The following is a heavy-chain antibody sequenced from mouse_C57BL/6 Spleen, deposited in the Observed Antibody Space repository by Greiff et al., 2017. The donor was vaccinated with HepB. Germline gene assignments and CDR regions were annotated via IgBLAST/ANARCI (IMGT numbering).Heavy chain of an antibody. CDR3: AREGIYYGNPWFAY. Sequence: VQLQQSGPELVKPGASVKMSCKASGYTFTDYNMHWVKQSHGKSLEWIGYINPNNGGTSYNQKFKGKPTLTVNKSSSSAYMELRSLTSEDSAVYYWAREGIYYGNPWFAYWGQGTLVTVSA. CDR1: GYTFTDYN. CDR2: INPNNGGT. J-gene: IGHJ3*01. V-gene: IGHV1-22*01. D-gene: IGHD2-1*01.